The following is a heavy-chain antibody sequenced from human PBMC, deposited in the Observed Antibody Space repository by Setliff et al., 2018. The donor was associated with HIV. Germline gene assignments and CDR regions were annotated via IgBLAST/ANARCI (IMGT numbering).Heavy chain of an antibody. J-gene: IGHJ6*03. CDR2: IIPIYGTA. CDR3: ATGGYYYYDKSDYYYHIDV. D-gene: IGHD3-22*01. Sequence: VASVKVSCKASGGTFSSYAISWVRQAPGQGLEWMGGIIPIYGTANYAQKFQGRVTITADESSSTAYMELSSLRSEDTAVYYCATGGYYYYDKSDYYYHIDVWGKGTTVTVSS. V-gene: IGHV1-69*13. CDR1: GGTFSSYA.